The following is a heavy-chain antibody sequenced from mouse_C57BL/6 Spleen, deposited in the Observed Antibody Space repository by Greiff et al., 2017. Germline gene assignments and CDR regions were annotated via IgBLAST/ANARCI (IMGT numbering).Heavy chain of an antibody. CDR3: VDRSFAY. CDR1: GFSFNTYA. D-gene: IGHD1-1*01. CDR2: IRSKSNNYAT. Sequence: DVHLVESGGGLVQPKGSLKLSCAASGFSFNTYAMNWVRQAPGKGLEWVARIRSKSNNYATYYADSVKDRFTISRDDSESMLYLQMNNLKTEDTAMYYCVDRSFAYWGQGTLVTVSA. J-gene: IGHJ3*01. V-gene: IGHV10-1*01.